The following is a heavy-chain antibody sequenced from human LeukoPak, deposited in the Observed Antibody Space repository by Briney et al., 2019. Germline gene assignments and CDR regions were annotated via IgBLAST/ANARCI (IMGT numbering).Heavy chain of an antibody. J-gene: IGHJ4*02. CDR2: INHGGTT. V-gene: IGHV4-34*01. CDR1: GGSFSDYY. D-gene: IGHD4-17*01. Sequence: PSETLSLTCAVYGGSFSDYYWSWIRQPPGKGLEWIGEINHGGTTNYNPSLWTRLTISVDTSKNQFSLRLSSVTAADTAVYYCARASGYGDPFDYWGQGTLVTVSS. CDR3: ARASGYGDPFDY.